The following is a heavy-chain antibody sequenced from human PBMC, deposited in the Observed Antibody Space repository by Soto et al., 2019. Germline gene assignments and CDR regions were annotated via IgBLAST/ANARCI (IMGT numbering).Heavy chain of an antibody. CDR2: IYYSGST. J-gene: IGHJ4*02. D-gene: IGHD2-21*01. CDR1: GGSISSSSYY. V-gene: IGHV4-39*07. CDR3: ARVAKRGSYVDY. Sequence: SETLSLTCTVSGGSISSSSYYWGWIRQPPGKGLEWIGSIYYSGSTYYNPSLKSRVTISVATSKNQFSLKLSSVTSADPAVYYCARVAKRGSYVDYWGQGTLGTVSS.